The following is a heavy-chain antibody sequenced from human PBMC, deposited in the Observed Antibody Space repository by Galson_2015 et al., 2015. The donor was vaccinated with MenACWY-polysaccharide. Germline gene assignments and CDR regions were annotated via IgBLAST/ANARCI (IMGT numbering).Heavy chain of an antibody. CDR3: ARGHYAA. D-gene: IGHD3-16*01. V-gene: IGHV1-8*01. Sequence: SVKVSCKASGYTFTYNDINWVRQAPGKRLEWMGLMKPRSGHTEYAQKFQGRVTMTSNTAISTAYMELTSLRSEDTAGYYCARGHYAAWGQRTLLIVSS. J-gene: IGHJ5*02. CDR1: GYTFTYND. CDR2: MKPRSGHT.